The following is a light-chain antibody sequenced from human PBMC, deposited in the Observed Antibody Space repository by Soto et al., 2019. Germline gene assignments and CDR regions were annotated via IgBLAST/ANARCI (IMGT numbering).Light chain of an antibody. V-gene: IGLV2-14*03. CDR2: DVT. Sequence: QSVLTQPASVSGSPGQSITIACAATSSDVGGSYYVSWYQQHPGKAPKLIIYDVTNRPSGVSNRFSGSKSGNTASLTISGLQAEDEADYYCCSYISTTTPWVFGTGTKLTDL. CDR1: SSDVGGSYY. J-gene: IGLJ3*02. CDR3: CSYISTTTPWV.